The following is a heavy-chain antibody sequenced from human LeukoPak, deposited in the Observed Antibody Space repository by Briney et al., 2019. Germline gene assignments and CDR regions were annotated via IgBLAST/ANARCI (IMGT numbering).Heavy chain of an antibody. D-gene: IGHD3-9*01. V-gene: IGHV1-69*10. CDR3: ARNQHDILTENYYYNGMDV. CDR1: GGTFISYA. J-gene: IGHJ6*02. CDR2: IIPFFGMA. Sequence: GGSVTVSCKASGGTFISYAISWVRQAPGQGLEWMGRIIPFFGMANFAQKFQGRVTITADNSSSTAYMELSSLRSEDTAVYDCARNQHDILTENYYYNGMDVWGQGTRVTVSS.